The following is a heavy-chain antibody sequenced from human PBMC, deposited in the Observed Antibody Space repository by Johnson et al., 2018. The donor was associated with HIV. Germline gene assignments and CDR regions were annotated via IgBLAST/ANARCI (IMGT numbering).Heavy chain of an antibody. V-gene: IGHV3-30*04. Sequence: QVQLVESGGGVVQPGRSLRLSCAASGFTFSSFAMHWVRQAPGKGLEWVAFISFDGSNKYYADSVNGRFTISRDNAKNSLYLQMNSLRAEDTAVYYCASVFDAFDIWGQGTMVTVSS. D-gene: IGHD5/OR15-5a*01. CDR3: ASVFDAFDI. CDR2: ISFDGSNK. J-gene: IGHJ3*02. CDR1: GFTFSSFA.